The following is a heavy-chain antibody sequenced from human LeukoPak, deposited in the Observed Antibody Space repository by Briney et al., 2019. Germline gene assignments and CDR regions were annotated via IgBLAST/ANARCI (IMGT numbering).Heavy chain of an antibody. V-gene: IGHV1-18*01. Sequence: ASVKVSCKASGYTFTSYGISWVRQAPGQRLEWMGWISAYNGNTNYAQKLQGRVTMTTDTSTSTAYMELRSLRSDDTAVYYCARVSRSSLYSSSWYGPLDYWGQGTLVTVSS. D-gene: IGHD6-13*01. CDR1: GYTFTSYG. CDR3: ARVSRSSLYSSSWYGPLDY. J-gene: IGHJ4*02. CDR2: ISAYNGNT.